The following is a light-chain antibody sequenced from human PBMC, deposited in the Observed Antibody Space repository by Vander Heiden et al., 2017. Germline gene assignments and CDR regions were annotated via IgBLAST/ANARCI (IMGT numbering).Light chain of an antibody. J-gene: IGKJ3*01. V-gene: IGKV1-39*01. Sequence: DIQMTQSPSSLSASVGDRVTITCRASQSISSYLNWYQQKPGKYPELLIYAASSLQSGVPSRFSGSGSGTDFTLTISSLQPEDFATYYCQQSYNTPGFGHGTKVDIK. CDR3: QQSYNTPG. CDR2: AAS. CDR1: QSISSY.